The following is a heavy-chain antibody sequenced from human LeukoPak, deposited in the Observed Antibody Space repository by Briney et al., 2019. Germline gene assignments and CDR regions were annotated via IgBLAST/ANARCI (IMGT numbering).Heavy chain of an antibody. CDR2: IKQDETEK. CDR3: ARDLTDLVGATYRDY. D-gene: IGHD1-26*01. V-gene: IGHV3-7*01. Sequence: PGGSLRLSCTASGFTFSNFWMGWVRQAPGKGLEWVANIKQDETEKFYLGSVKGRFTISRDNAKNSLYLQMNSLRAEDTAVYYCARDLTDLVGATYRDYWGQGTLVTVSS. J-gene: IGHJ4*02. CDR1: GFTFSNFW.